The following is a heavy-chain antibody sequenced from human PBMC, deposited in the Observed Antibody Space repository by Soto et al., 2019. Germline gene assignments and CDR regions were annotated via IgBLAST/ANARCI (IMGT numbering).Heavy chain of an antibody. J-gene: IGHJ4*02. CDR2: MSPNSANT. D-gene: IGHD7-27*01. Sequence: QVQLVQSGAEVKKPGASVKVSCKASGYTFTIYDINWVRQTTGQGLEWMGWMSPNSANTGYAQKFQGRVTMTRSTSISTAYMELSSLRSEDTAVYYCARGPPNWGFDSWGQGTLVTVSS. V-gene: IGHV1-8*01. CDR3: ARGPPNWGFDS. CDR1: GYTFTIYD.